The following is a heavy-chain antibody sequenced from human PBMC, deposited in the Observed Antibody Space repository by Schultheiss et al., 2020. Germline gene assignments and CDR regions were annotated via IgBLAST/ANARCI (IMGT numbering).Heavy chain of an antibody. CDR2: IYYSGST. CDR3: ARGPYGDYAEYYFDY. J-gene: IGHJ4*02. D-gene: IGHD4-17*01. CDR1: GGSVSSGSYY. V-gene: IGHV4-61*01. Sequence: SETLSLTCTVSGGSVSSGSYYWSWIRQPPGKGLEWIGYIYYSGSTNYNPSLKSRVTISVDTSKNQFSLKLSSVTAADTAVYYCARGPYGDYAEYYFDYWGQGTLVTVSS.